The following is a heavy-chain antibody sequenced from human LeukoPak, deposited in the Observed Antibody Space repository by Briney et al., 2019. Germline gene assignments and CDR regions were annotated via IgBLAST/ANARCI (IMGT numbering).Heavy chain of an antibody. J-gene: IGHJ6*03. D-gene: IGHD6-6*01. V-gene: IGHV1-18*01. Sequence: ASVKVSCKASGYTFTSYGISWVRQAPGQGLEWMGWISAYNGNTNYAQKLQGRVTMTTDTPTSTAYMELRSLRSEDTAVYYCAISGSSSSSTRRYYYMDVWGKGTTVTVSS. CDR3: AISGSSSSSTRRYYYMDV. CDR2: ISAYNGNT. CDR1: GYTFTSYG.